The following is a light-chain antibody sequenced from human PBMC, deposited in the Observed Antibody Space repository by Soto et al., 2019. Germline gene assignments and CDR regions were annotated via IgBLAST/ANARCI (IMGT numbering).Light chain of an antibody. CDR3: NSYTNTAARV. V-gene: IGLV2-14*01. CDR1: SSDVGANNF. CDR2: EVS. Sequence: QSALTQPASVSGSPGQSITISCTGTSSDVGANNFVSWYQQHPDKAPKLMIYEVSNRPSGVSNRFSGSKSGNTASLTISGLQAEDEADYYCNSYTNTAARVFGTGTKVTVL. J-gene: IGLJ1*01.